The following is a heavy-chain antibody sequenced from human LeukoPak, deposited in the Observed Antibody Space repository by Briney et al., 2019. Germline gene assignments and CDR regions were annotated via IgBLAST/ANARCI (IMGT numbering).Heavy chain of an antibody. Sequence: GGSLRLSCAASGFTFSAHWMSWVRQAPGKGLEWVSVIYSGGSTYYADSVKGRFTISRDNSKNTLYLQMNSLRAEDTAVYYCARARFGEKWDYWGQGTLVTVSS. V-gene: IGHV3-66*01. CDR2: IYSGGST. J-gene: IGHJ4*02. D-gene: IGHD3-10*02. CDR3: ARARFGEKWDY. CDR1: GFTFSAHW.